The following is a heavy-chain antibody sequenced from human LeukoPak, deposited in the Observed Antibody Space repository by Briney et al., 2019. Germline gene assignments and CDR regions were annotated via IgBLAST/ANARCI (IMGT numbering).Heavy chain of an antibody. J-gene: IGHJ4*02. Sequence: PGGSLRLSCAASGFTFSRSWMHWVRQAPGKGLVWVSRINDDGSTTSYADSVKGRFTISRDNAKYTLYLQMNNLRAEDTAIYYCATDSYVSGSYYRLFYWGQGTLVSVSS. CDR1: GFTFSRSW. D-gene: IGHD3-10*01. CDR2: INDDGSTT. V-gene: IGHV3-74*01. CDR3: ATDSYVSGSYYRLFY.